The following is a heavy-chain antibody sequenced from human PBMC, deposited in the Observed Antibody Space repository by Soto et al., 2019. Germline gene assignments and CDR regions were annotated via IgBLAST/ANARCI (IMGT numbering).Heavy chain of an antibody. J-gene: IGHJ4*02. CDR2: MNPNSGNT. D-gene: IGHD5-12*01. V-gene: IGHV1-8*01. CDR3: ATKAKRWLQQPFDY. CDR1: GDTFTSYD. Sequence: ASVKVSCKASGDTFTSYDINWVRQATGQGLEWMGWMNPNSGNTGYAQKFQGRVTMTRNTSISTAYMELSSLRSEDTAVYYCATKAKRWLQQPFDYWGQGTRVTVSS.